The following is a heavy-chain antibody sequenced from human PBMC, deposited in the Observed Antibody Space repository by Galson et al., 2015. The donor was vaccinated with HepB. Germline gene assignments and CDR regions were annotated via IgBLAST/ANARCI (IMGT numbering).Heavy chain of an antibody. D-gene: IGHD5-24*01. J-gene: IGHJ4*02. CDR3: ARRVGNNFWDH. V-gene: IGHV4-39*01. CDR1: GGSISSTSYF. CDR2: IHYSGNT. Sequence: ETLSLTCSVSGGSISSTSYFWGWIRQPPGKGLEWIGSIHYSGNTYNNPSLKSRVTMSVDMSLNQFSLKLSSVTAADTSFYYCARRVGNNFWDHWGQGTLVTVSS.